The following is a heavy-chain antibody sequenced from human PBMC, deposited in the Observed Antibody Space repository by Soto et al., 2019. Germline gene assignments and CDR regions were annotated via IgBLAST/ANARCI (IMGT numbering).Heavy chain of an antibody. J-gene: IGHJ4*02. V-gene: IGHV3-23*01. CDR3: AKYMRAMIVVVITPGDY. Sequence: PGGSLRLSCAASGFTFSSYAMSWVRQAPGKGLGWVSAISGSGGSTYYADSVKGRFTISRDNSKNTLYLQMNSLRAEDTAVYYCAKYMRAMIVVVITPGDYWGQGTLVTVSS. CDR2: ISGSGGST. D-gene: IGHD3-22*01. CDR1: GFTFSSYA.